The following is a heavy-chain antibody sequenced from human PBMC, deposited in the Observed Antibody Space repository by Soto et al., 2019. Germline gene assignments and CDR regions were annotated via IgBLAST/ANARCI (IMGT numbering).Heavy chain of an antibody. V-gene: IGHV2-5*02. Sequence: QITLKESGPTLVKSTQTLTLTCTFSGFSLTTSGVSVAWIRQPPGKALEWLALIYWDDDKRYSPSLKTRLSLTKDISKNQVVLTMTDMDPVGTATYYGAHAATSHHHAMDVWGQGTTVTVSS. CDR3: AHAATSHHHAMDV. CDR1: GFSLTTSGVS. J-gene: IGHJ6*02. CDR2: IYWDDDK.